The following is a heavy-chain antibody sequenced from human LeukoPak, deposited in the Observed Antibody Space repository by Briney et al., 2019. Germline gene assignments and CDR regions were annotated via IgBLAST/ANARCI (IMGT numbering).Heavy chain of an antibody. Sequence: SETLSLTCAVYGGSFSGYYWSWIRQPPGKGLEWIGEINHSGSTNYYPSLKSRVTISVGTSKNQFSLKLSSVTAADTAVYYCARVGGINNWSDPWGQGTLVTVSS. V-gene: IGHV4-34*01. J-gene: IGHJ5*02. CDR1: GGSFSGYY. D-gene: IGHD3-16*01. CDR2: INHSGST. CDR3: ARVGGINNWSDP.